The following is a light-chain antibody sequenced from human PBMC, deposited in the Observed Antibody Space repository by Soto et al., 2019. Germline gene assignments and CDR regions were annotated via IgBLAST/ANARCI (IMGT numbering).Light chain of an antibody. CDR3: AAWDDSLNGVA. Sequence: QSVLSQPPSASATPGQRVTISCSGSGSNVGRNPVNWYQQLPGTAPKLLIYSDDQRPSGVPDRFSGSKSGTSASLAISGLQSEDEADYYCAAWDDSLNGVAFGGGTKVTVL. V-gene: IGLV1-44*01. CDR2: SDD. CDR1: GSNVGRNP. J-gene: IGLJ2*01.